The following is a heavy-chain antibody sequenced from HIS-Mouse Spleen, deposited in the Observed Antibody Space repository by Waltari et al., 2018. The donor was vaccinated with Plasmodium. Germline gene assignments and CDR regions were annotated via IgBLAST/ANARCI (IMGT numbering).Heavy chain of an antibody. J-gene: IGHJ4*02. Sequence: QVQLVESGGGVVQPGRSLRLSCAASGFTFSSYGMHWVRQAPGKGMEWVAVISYEGSNKYYADSVKGRFTISRDNSKNTLYLQMNSRRAEDTAVYYCAKDRRSSSWYVDYWGQGTLVTVSS. CDR1: GFTFSSYG. CDR2: ISYEGSNK. D-gene: IGHD6-13*01. CDR3: AKDRRSSSWYVDY. V-gene: IGHV3-30*18.